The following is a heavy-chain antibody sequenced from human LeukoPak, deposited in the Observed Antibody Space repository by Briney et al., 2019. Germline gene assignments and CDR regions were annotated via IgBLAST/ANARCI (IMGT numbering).Heavy chain of an antibody. CDR2: IYYSGST. CDR3: ARGPPRSYDFWSGYYRVSYNWFDP. CDR1: GGSISSYY. Sequence: SETLSLTCTVSGGSISSYYWSWIRQPPGKGLEWIGYIYYSGSTNYNPSLKSRVTISVDTSKNQFSLKLSSVTAADTAVYYCARGPPRSYDFWSGYYRVSYNWFDPWGQGTLVTVSS. J-gene: IGHJ5*02. V-gene: IGHV4-59*08. D-gene: IGHD3-3*01.